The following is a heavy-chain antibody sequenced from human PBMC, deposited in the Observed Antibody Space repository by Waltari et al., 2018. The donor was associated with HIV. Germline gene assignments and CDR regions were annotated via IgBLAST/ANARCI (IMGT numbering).Heavy chain of an antibody. Sequence: EVQLVITGGGLGKPGGSLRFSCVVSGFTPVNVWMSWVRQAPVKGLEWVGRIKTKTDGGTVDYAAHVTGRFTISRDDSQSTLYLEINSLKTEDTAVYYCTTIQFYYVFEFWGQGTLVTVSS. J-gene: IGHJ4*02. CDR1: GFTPVNVW. CDR2: IKTKTDGGTV. D-gene: IGHD3-10*02. CDR3: TTIQFYYVFEF. V-gene: IGHV3-15*01.